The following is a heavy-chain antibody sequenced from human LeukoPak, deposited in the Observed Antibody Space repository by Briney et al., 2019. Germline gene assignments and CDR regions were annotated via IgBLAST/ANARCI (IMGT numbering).Heavy chain of an antibody. CDR1: GFTFSSYE. CDR2: ISSSGSTI. Sequence: GGSLRLSCAASGFTFSSYEMNWVRQAPGKGLEWVSYISSSGSTIYYADSVKGRFTISRDNAKNSLYLQMNSLTVEDTAVYYCARDLAWGAFDYWGQGTLVTVS. D-gene: IGHD7-27*01. V-gene: IGHV3-48*03. CDR3: ARDLAWGAFDY. J-gene: IGHJ4*02.